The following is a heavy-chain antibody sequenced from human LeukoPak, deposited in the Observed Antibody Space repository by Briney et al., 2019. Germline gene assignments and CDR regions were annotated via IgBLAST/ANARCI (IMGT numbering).Heavy chain of an antibody. CDR1: GFTFSSYS. Sequence: PGGSLRLSCAASGFTFSSYSMNWVRQAPGKGLEWVSYISSSSNTIYYADSMKGRFTISRDNAKNSLYLQMSSLRDEDTAVYYCARGSVTGTTYYYYGMDVWGQGTTVTVSS. V-gene: IGHV3-48*02. J-gene: IGHJ6*02. CDR2: ISSSSNTI. D-gene: IGHD1-20*01. CDR3: ARGSVTGTTYYYYGMDV.